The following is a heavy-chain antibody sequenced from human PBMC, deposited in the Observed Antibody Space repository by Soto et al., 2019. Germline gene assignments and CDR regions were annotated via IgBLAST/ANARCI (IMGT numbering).Heavy chain of an antibody. CDR1: GFTFSSYA. D-gene: IGHD1-7*01. V-gene: IGHV3-23*01. CDR3: ANEGMGRKELMWYFDN. CDR2: ISGSGGST. Sequence: GGSLRLSCAASGFTFSSYAMSWVRQAPGKGLEWVSAISGSGGSTYYADSVKGRFTISRDNSKNTLYLQMNSLRAEDTAVYYCANEGMGRKELMWYFDNWGQGTLVTVSS. J-gene: IGHJ4*02.